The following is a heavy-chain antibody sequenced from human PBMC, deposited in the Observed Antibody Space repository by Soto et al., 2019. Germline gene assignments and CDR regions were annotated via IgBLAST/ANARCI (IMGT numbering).Heavy chain of an antibody. V-gene: IGHV3-33*01. CDR3: ARDTYSTRNWFDP. CDR2: IWYDGSNK. Sequence: GGSLRLSCAASGFTFSSYGMHWVRQAPGKGLEWVAVIWYDGSNKYYADSVKGRFTISRDNSKNTLYLQMNSLRAEDTAVYYCARDTYSTRNWFDPWGQGTLVTVSS. D-gene: IGHD6-13*01. J-gene: IGHJ5*02. CDR1: GFTFSSYG.